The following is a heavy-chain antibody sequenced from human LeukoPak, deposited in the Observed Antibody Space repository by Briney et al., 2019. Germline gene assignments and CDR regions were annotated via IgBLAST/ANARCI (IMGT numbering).Heavy chain of an antibody. CDR1: GYSISSGYY. CDR3: ARDQVDYDILTGYYTRGDPFDY. D-gene: IGHD3-9*01. V-gene: IGHV4-38-2*02. CDR2: IYHSGST. Sequence: PSETLSLTCTVSGYSISSGYYWGWIRQPPGKGLEWIGSIYHSGSTYYNPSLKSRVTISVDTSKNQFSLKLSSVTAADTAVYYCARDQVDYDILTGYYTRGDPFDYWGQGTLVTVSS. J-gene: IGHJ4*02.